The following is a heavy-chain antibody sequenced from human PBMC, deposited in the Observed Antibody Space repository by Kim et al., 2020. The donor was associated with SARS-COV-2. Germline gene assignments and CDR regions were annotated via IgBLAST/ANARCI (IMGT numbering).Heavy chain of an antibody. V-gene: IGHV3-21*01. CDR3: AREWEQWLVGGGPHYYYGMDV. CDR2: ISGRRSLV. J-gene: IGHJ6*02. Sequence: GGSLRLSCVASKFTFSDYTINWVRQAPGEGLEWVSSISGRRSLVHYAESVKGRFTISRDNANNSVFLQINRLRVDDTAVYYCAREWEQWLVGGGPHYYYGMDVWGQGTTVTVSS. D-gene: IGHD6-19*01. CDR1: KFTFSDYT.